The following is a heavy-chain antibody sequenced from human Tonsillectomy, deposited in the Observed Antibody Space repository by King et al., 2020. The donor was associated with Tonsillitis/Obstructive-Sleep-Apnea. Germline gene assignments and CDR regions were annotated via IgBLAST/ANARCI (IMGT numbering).Heavy chain of an antibody. D-gene: IGHD4-23*01. CDR1: GGTFSSYA. V-gene: IGHV1-69*10. CDR2: IIPILGIA. Sequence: QLVQSGAEVKKPGSSVKVSCKASGGTFSSYAISWVRQAPGQGLEWMGGIIPILGIANYAQKFQGRVTITADKSTGTAYIELSSLRSEDTAVYYFAIDYGGNLFDYWGQGTLLTVSS. J-gene: IGHJ4*02. CDR3: AIDYGGNLFDY.